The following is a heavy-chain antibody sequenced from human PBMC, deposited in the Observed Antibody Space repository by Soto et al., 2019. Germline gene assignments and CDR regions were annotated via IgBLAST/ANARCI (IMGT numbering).Heavy chain of an antibody. Sequence: PSETLSLTCADSGGSISSGGYSWSWIRQPPGKGLKWIGYIYYSGSTYYNPSLKSRVTISVDTSKNQFSLKLSSVTAADTAVYYCARDRGDYGETNWFDPWGQGTLVTVSS. CDR2: IYYSGST. J-gene: IGHJ5*02. V-gene: IGHV4-30-4*08. CDR3: ARDRGDYGETNWFDP. CDR1: GGSISSGGYS. D-gene: IGHD4-17*01.